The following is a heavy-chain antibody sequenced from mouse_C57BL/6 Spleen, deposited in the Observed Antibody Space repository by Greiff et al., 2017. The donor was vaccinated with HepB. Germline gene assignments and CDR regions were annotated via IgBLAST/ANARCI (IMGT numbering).Heavy chain of an antibody. D-gene: IGHD2-3*01. V-gene: IGHV5-9*01. CDR3: ARQEIYDGYYGWFAY. Sequence: DVKLVESGGGLVKPGGSLKLSCAASGFTFSSYTMSWVRQTPEKRLEWVATISGGGGNTYYPDSVKGRFTISRDNAKNTLYLQMSSLRSEDTALYYCARQEIYDGYYGWFAYWGQGTLVTVSA. CDR1: GFTFSSYT. CDR2: ISGGGGNT. J-gene: IGHJ3*01.